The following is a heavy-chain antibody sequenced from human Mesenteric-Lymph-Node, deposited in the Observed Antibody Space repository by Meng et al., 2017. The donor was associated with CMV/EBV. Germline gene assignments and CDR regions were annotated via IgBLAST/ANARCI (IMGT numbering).Heavy chain of an antibody. CDR1: GFTFSSYA. Sequence: GGSLRLSCAASGFTFSSYAMHWVRQAPGKGLEWVAFIWYDGSNKRYADSVKGRFTISRENDKNSLYLQMNSLGAGDTAVYYCARDRYGMDVWGQGTTVTVSS. J-gene: IGHJ6*02. V-gene: IGHV3-33*08. CDR2: IWYDGSNK. CDR3: ARDRYGMDV.